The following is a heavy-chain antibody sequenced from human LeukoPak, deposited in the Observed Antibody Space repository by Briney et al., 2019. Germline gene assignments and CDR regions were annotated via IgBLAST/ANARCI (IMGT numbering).Heavy chain of an antibody. V-gene: IGHV3-30-3*01. CDR3: ARNLYSSGWLIDY. CDR1: GFTFSSYV. CDR2: ISSDGSSK. D-gene: IGHD6-19*01. J-gene: IGHJ4*02. Sequence: GGSLRLSCAASGFTFSSYVMHWVCQAPGKGLEWVAVISSDGSSKYYAESVKGRFPISRDNSKNTLYLQLNSLRVEDTAVYYCARNLYSSGWLIDYWGQGTLVTVSS.